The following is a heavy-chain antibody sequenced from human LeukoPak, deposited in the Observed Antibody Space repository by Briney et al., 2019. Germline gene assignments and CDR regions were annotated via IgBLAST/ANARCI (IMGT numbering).Heavy chain of an antibody. CDR3: ARDVSQLTNYYYGMDV. CDR2: ISGSGRST. CDR1: GFTFSSYA. V-gene: IGHV3-23*01. Sequence: HPGGSLRLSCAASGFTFSSYAMTWVRQAPGKGLEWVSAISGSGRSTYYADSVRGRFTISRDNSRNTLYLQMSSLRAEDTAVYYCARDVSQLTNYYYGMDVWGQGTTVIVSS. J-gene: IGHJ6*02. D-gene: IGHD2-2*01.